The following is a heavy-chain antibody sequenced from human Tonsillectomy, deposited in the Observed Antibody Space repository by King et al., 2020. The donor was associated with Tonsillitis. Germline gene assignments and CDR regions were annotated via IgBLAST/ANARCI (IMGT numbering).Heavy chain of an antibody. CDR1: GYTFTSYY. D-gene: IGHD3-22*01. Sequence: QLVQSGAEVKKPGASVKVSCKASGYTFTSYYMHWVRQAPGQGLEWMGIINPSGGSTSYAQKFQGRVTMTRDTSTSTVYMELSSLRSEDTAVYYCARDPYYYDSSGYYAKYYFDYWGHGTLVTVSS. CDR2: INPSGGST. J-gene: IGHJ4*01. CDR3: ARDPYYYDSSGYYAKYYFDY. V-gene: IGHV1-46*01.